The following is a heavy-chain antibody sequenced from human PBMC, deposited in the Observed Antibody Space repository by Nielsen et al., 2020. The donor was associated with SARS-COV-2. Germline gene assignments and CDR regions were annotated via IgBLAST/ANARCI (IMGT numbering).Heavy chain of an antibody. D-gene: IGHD3-10*01. V-gene: IGHV4-39*07. J-gene: IGHJ4*02. CDR1: GGSISSSSYF. Sequence: SETLSLTCTVSGGSISSSSYFWGWIRQPPGKGLEWIGSIYYSGSTYYNPSLKSRVTMSADTSKNQFSLKLNSVTAADTAVYYCARGTYSRFDDWGQGTLLTVSS. CDR2: IYYSGST. CDR3: ARGTYSRFDD.